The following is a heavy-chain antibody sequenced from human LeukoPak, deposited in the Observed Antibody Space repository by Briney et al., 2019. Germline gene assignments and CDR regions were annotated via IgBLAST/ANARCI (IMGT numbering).Heavy chain of an antibody. CDR1: GGSVSSYY. D-gene: IGHD6-19*01. V-gene: IGHV4-59*02. J-gene: IGHJ3*02. CDR3: ARVLRQWLVQVAFDI. Sequence: KPSETLSLTCTVSGGSVSSYYWSWIRQPPGKGLEWIGYIYYSGSTNYNPSLKSRVTISVDTSKNQFSLKLSSVTAADTAVYYCARVLRQWLVQVAFDIWGQGTMVTVSS. CDR2: IYYSGST.